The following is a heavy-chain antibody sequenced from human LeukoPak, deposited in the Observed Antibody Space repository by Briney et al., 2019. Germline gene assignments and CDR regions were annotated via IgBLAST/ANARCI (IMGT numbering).Heavy chain of an antibody. CDR2: ISSSSSTI. Sequence: GGSLRLSCAASGFTFSSYSMNWVRQAPGKGLEWVSYISSSSSTIYYADSVKGRFTISRDNAKNSLYLQMNSLRAEDTAVYYCARDLDDYGDQNFDYWGQGTLVTVSS. CDR3: ARDLDDYGDQNFDY. D-gene: IGHD4-17*01. V-gene: IGHV3-48*01. CDR1: GFTFSSYS. J-gene: IGHJ4*02.